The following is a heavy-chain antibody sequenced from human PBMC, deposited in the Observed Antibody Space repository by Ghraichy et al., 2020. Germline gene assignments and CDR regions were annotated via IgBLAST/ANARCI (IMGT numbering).Heavy chain of an antibody. CDR3: ARVSSGTYYYDSSGYNHGYYYYYGMDV. CDR2: ISSSSSYI. Sequence: GGSLRLSCAASGFTFSSYSMNWVRQAPGKGLEWVSSISSSSSYIYYADSVKGRFTISRDNAKNSLYLQMNSLRAEDTAVYDCARVSSGTYYYDSSGYNHGYYYYYGMDVWGQGTTVTVSS. CDR1: GFTFSSYS. V-gene: IGHV3-21*01. D-gene: IGHD3-22*01. J-gene: IGHJ6*02.